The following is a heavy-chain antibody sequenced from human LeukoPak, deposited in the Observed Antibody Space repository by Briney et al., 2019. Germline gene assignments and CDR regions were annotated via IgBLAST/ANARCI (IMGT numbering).Heavy chain of an antibody. D-gene: IGHD3-3*01. V-gene: IGHV1-2*02. CDR1: GYTFTSYG. CDR2: INPNSGGT. CDR3: ARVDSIWSGYYSSFDY. J-gene: IGHJ4*02. Sequence: ASVKVSCKASGYTFTSYGISWVRQAPGQGLEWMGWINPNSGGTNYAQKFQGRVTMTRDTSISTAYMELSRLRSDDTAVYYCARVDSIWSGYYSSFDYWGQGTLVTVSS.